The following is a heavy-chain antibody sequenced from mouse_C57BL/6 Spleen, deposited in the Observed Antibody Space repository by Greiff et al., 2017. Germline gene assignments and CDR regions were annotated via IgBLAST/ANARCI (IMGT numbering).Heavy chain of an antibody. D-gene: IGHD2-3*01. CDR2: INPYNGDT. CDR3: ARGVYDGYYLYYAMDY. CDR1: GYSFTGYF. J-gene: IGHJ4*01. V-gene: IGHV1-20*01. Sequence: VQLQQSGPELVKPGDSVKISCKASGYSFTGYFMNWVMQSHGKSLEWIGRINPYNGDTFYNQKFKGKATLTVDKSSSTAHMELRSLTSEDSAVYYCARGVYDGYYLYYAMDYWGQGTSVTVSS.